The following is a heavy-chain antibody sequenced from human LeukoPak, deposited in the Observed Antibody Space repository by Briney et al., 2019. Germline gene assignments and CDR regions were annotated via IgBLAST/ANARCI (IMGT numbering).Heavy chain of an antibody. V-gene: IGHV1-18*01. Sequence: GASVTVSCKASGYTFTSYGISWVRQAPGQGLEWMGWISAYNGNTNYAQKLQGRVTMTTDTSTSTAYMELRSLRSDDTAVYYCARDSLKPYCSGGSCYSGVGYYYYYGMDVWGQGTTVTVSS. D-gene: IGHD2-15*01. J-gene: IGHJ6*02. CDR3: ARDSLKPYCSGGSCYSGVGYYYYYGMDV. CDR1: GYTFTSYG. CDR2: ISAYNGNT.